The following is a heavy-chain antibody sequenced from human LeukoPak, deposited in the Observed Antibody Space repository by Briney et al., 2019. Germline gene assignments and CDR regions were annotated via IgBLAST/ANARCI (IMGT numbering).Heavy chain of an antibody. J-gene: IGHJ4*02. CDR3: ARYYDFWSGLDY. V-gene: IGHV4-31*03. CDR2: IYYSGST. D-gene: IGHD3-3*01. Sequence: PSQTLSLTCTVSGGSISSGAYYWSWIRQYPGKGLEWIGYIYYSGSTYYNPSLKSRATISVDTSKNQFSLKLSSVTAADTAVYYCARYYDFWSGLDYWGQGTLVTVSS. CDR1: GGSISSGAYY.